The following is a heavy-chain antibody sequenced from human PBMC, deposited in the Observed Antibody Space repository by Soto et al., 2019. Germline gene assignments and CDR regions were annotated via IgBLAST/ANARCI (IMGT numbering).Heavy chain of an antibody. Sequence: LRLSCAASGFTFSIYGMNWVRQAPGKRLEWISCITSGPTSSIFYADSVKGRFTISRDNGRNSLSLEMNSLRADDTAVYYCARDLYSYASLDYWGQGALVTVSS. CDR2: ITSGPTSSI. V-gene: IGHV3-48*03. CDR3: ARDLYSYASLDY. J-gene: IGHJ4*02. D-gene: IGHD3-16*01. CDR1: GFTFSIYG.